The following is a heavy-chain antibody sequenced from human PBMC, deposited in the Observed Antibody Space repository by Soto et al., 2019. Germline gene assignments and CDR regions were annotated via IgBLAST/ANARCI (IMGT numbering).Heavy chain of an antibody. CDR1: GYTFGTSG. D-gene: IGHD3-22*01. V-gene: IGHV1-18*01. CDR2: ISAYNGNT. J-gene: IGHJ4*02. Sequence: QVKLVQSGAEVKKPGTSMKVSCKASGYTFGTSGISWIRQAPGQGLEWMGWISAYNGNTNYEQKLQDRVTMTTDTSTNTAYLALRSLRSDDTAVYYCARAGHYYDSSGYANWGQGTLVTVSS. CDR3: ARAGHYYDSSGYAN.